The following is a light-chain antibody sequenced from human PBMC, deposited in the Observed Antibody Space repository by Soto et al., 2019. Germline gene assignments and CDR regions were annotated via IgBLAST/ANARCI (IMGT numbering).Light chain of an antibody. CDR2: AAS. J-gene: IGKJ1*01. CDR1: QSISSY. Sequence: DIQMTQSPSSLSASVGDRVTITCRASQSISSYLNWYQQKPGKAPKILIYAASSLQSGGPSRFSGSGSGTDFTLTISSLQPEDFATYYCQQSYSTPPTFGQGTKVEIK. CDR3: QQSYSTPPT. V-gene: IGKV1-39*01.